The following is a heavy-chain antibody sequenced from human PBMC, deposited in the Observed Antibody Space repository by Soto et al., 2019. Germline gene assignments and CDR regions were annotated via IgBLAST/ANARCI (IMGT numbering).Heavy chain of an antibody. CDR3: ARERGYSYGLGYYYYGMDV. Sequence: ASVKVSCKASGYTFTGYYMDWARQAPGQGLEWMGWINPNSGGTNYAQKFQGRVTMTRDTSISTAYMELSRLRSDDTAVYYCARERGYSYGLGYYYYGMDVWGQGTTVTVSS. J-gene: IGHJ6*02. CDR2: INPNSGGT. CDR1: GYTFTGYY. V-gene: IGHV1-2*02. D-gene: IGHD5-18*01.